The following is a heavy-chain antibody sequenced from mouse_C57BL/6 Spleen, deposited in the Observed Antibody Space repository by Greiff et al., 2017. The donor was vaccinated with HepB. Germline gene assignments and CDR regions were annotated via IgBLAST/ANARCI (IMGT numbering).Heavy chain of an antibody. Sequence: DVMLVESGGGLVKPGGSLKLSCAASGFTFSSYAMSWVRQTPEKRLEWVATISDGGSYTYYPDNVKGRFTISRDNAKNNLYLQMSHLKSEDTAMYYCARVVYYYGSSYAMDYWGQGTSVTVSS. CDR3: ARVVYYYGSSYAMDY. CDR2: ISDGGSYT. CDR1: GFTFSSYA. J-gene: IGHJ4*01. D-gene: IGHD1-1*01. V-gene: IGHV5-4*03.